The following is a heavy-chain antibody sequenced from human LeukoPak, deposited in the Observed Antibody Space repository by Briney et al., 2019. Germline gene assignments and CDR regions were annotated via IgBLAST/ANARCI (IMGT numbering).Heavy chain of an antibody. CDR1: GFTFSSYG. CDR2: IWYDGSNK. D-gene: IGHD3-22*01. J-gene: IGHJ4*02. CDR3: AKERGGDSSGYDY. Sequence: GGSLRFSCAASGFTFSSYGMHRVRQAPGKGLEWVAVIWYDGSNKYYADSVRGRFTISRDNSKNTLYLQMNSLRAEDTAVYYCAKERGGDSSGYDYWGQGTLVTVSS. V-gene: IGHV3-33*06.